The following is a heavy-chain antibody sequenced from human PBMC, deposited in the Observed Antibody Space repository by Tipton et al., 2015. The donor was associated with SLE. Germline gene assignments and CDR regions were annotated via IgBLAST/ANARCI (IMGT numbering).Heavy chain of an antibody. CDR3: ARDPAVYYYDSRRTLKYYYHSLDV. Sequence: TLSLTCTVSGGSISRIGYYWTWIRQPPGKGLEWIGNIYNSGSTNYNPSLKSRVTISLDTSKNQFSLKLSSVTAADTAVYYCARDPAVYYYDSRRTLKYYYHSLDVWGQGTTVTVSS. J-gene: IGHJ6*02. D-gene: IGHD3-22*01. V-gene: IGHV4-61*08. CDR1: GGSISRIGYY. CDR2: IYNSGST.